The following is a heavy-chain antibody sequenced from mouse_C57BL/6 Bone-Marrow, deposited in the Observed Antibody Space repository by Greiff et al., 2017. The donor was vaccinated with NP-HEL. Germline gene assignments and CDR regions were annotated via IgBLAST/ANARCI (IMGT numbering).Heavy chain of an antibody. CDR1: GYTFTDYN. J-gene: IGHJ2*01. CDR2: INPNNGGT. Sequence: EVKLQQSGPELVKPGASVKIPCKASGYTFTDYNMDWVKQSHGKSLEWIGDINPNNGGTIYNQKFKGKATLTVDKSSSTAYMELRSLTSEDTAVYYCARSRLRRYYFDYWGQGTTLTVSS. CDR3: ARSRLRRYYFDY. D-gene: IGHD2-4*01. V-gene: IGHV1-18*01.